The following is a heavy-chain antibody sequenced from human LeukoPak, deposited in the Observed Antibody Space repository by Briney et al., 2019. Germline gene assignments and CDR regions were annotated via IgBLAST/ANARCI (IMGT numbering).Heavy chain of an antibody. J-gene: IGHJ6*02. CDR1: GFTFSSYE. V-gene: IGHV3-48*03. CDR2: ISSSGSTI. Sequence: PGGSLRLSCAASGFTFSSYEMNWVRQAPGKGLEWVSYISSSGSTIYYADSVKGRFTISRDNAKNSLYLQMNSLRAEDTAVYYCARDRFVVVPAASAYYYGMDVCGQGTTVTVSS. D-gene: IGHD2-2*01. CDR3: ARDRFVVVPAASAYYYGMDV.